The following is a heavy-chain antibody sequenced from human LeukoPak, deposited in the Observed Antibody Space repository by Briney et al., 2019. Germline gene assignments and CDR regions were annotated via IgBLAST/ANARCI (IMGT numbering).Heavy chain of an antibody. CDR1: GGSISSGSYD. J-gene: IGHJ4*02. Sequence: SQTLSLTCTVSGGSISSGSYDWSWIRQPAGKGLEWIGRIYTSGSTNYNPSLKSRVTISVDTSKNQFSLKLSSVTAADTAVYYCARRYCSSTSCFLGFDYWGQGTLVTVSS. D-gene: IGHD2-2*01. CDR3: ARRYCSSTSCFLGFDY. V-gene: IGHV4-61*02. CDR2: IYTSGST.